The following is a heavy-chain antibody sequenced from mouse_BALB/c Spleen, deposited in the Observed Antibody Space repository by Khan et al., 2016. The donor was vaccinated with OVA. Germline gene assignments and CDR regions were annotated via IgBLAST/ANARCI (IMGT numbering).Heavy chain of an antibody. CDR3: ARWFTY. CDR1: GYSITSDYA. Sequence: EVKLLESGPGLVKPSQSLSLTCTVPGYSITSDYAWNWIRQFPGNKLEWMGYINYSGGTSYLPSLKSRISITRDTSKNQFFLQLNSVTTEDSATYYCARWFTYWGQGTLVTVS. J-gene: IGHJ3*01. CDR2: INYSGGT. V-gene: IGHV3-2*02.